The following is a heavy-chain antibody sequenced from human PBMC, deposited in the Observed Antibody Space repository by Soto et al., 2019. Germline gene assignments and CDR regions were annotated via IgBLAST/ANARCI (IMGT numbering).Heavy chain of an antibody. CDR3: PTRPGRPYCRTTSRYYYYAVDV. D-gene: IGHD2-2*01. V-gene: IGHV4-30-4*01. CDR1: GGSISSGDYY. CDR2: IYYSGST. Sequence: PSETLSLTCTVSGGSISSGDYYWSWIRQPPGKGLEWIGNIYYSGSTYYNSSLNSRVTISFDTSNNQFSLKLSSVTAADTAVYYCPTRPGRPYCRTTSRYYYYAVDVWGQGTTVTVSS. J-gene: IGHJ6*02.